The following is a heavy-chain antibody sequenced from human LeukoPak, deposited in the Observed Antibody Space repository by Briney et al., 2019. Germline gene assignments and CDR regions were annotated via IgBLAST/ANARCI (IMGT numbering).Heavy chain of an antibody. CDR1: GGTFSSYA. J-gene: IGHJ6*03. Sequence: EASVKVSCKASGGTFSSYAISWVRQAPGQGLEWMGRIIPILGIANYAQKFQGRVTITADKSTSTAYMELSSLRSEDTAVYYCAAGLVVVPAAPPSYYYYMDVWGKGTTVTVSS. D-gene: IGHD2-2*01. V-gene: IGHV1-69*04. CDR3: AAGLVVVPAAPPSYYYYMDV. CDR2: IIPILGIA.